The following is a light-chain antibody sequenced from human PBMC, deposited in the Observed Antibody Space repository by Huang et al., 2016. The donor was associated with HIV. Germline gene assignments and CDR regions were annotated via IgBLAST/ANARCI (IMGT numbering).Light chain of an antibody. Sequence: DIQMTQSPSSLSVSIGDRVTLTCRASQDISNYLAWYLQKSGNAPRLILYASCRLEPEVSSRFSGSGSGTAHTLTISGLQPEDSATYYCQQYYSSPRTFGQGTKLEI. V-gene: IGKV1-NL1*01. J-gene: IGKJ2*01. CDR3: QQYYSSPRT. CDR1: QDISNY. CDR2: ASC.